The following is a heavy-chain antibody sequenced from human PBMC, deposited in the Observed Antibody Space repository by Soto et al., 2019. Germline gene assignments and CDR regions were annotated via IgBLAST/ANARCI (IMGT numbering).Heavy chain of an antibody. V-gene: IGHV3-30-3*01. Sequence: GGSLRLSCAASGFTFSSYAMHWGRQAPGKGLEWVAVISYDGSNKYYADSVKGRFTISRDNSKNTLYLQMNSLRAEDTAVYYCARVSGLASEYYYYGMDVWGQGTTVTVSS. D-gene: IGHD3-10*01. J-gene: IGHJ6*02. CDR3: ARVSGLASEYYYYGMDV. CDR2: ISYDGSNK. CDR1: GFTFSSYA.